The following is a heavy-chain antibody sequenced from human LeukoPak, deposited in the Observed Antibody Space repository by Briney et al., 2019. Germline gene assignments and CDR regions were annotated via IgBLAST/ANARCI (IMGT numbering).Heavy chain of an antibody. Sequence: PSETLSLTCAVYGGSFSGYYWSWIRQPPGEGLEWIGYIYYTGSVDSNASLKSRLTISLDTSKNQFSLKLNSVTAADTAVYYCARDHSYYFGSQTSTLDVWGQGTAVTVSS. CDR1: GGSFSGYY. CDR2: IYYTGSV. J-gene: IGHJ6*02. D-gene: IGHD3-10*01. CDR3: ARDHSYYFGSQTSTLDV. V-gene: IGHV4-34*09.